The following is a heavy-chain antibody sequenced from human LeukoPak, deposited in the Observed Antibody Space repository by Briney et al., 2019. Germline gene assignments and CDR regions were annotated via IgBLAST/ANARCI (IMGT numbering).Heavy chain of an antibody. CDR1: GGSVSSYY. D-gene: IGHD2-2*01. CDR3: ARGGVFVVVPAPKNPKHTANWFDP. V-gene: IGHV4-59*02. CDR2: IYYSGST. Sequence: SETLSLTCTVSGGSVSSYYWSWIRQPPGKGLEWIGYIYYSGSTNYNPSLKSRVTISVDTSKNQFSLKLSSVTAADTAVYYCARGGVFVVVPAPKNPKHTANWFDPWGQGTLVTVSS. J-gene: IGHJ5*02.